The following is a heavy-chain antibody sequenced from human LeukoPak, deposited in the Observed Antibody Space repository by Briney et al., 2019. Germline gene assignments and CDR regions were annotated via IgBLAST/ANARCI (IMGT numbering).Heavy chain of an antibody. V-gene: IGHV3-30*18. Sequence: PGGSLRLSCAASGCTFSSYGMHWVRQAAGKGREGVAVISYDGSKKYYAEFVKGRFTISRDNSKHTLYLQMNSLRAENTAVYYCAKGTWMATIDIINWFDPWGQGTLVTVSS. CDR3: AKGTWMATIDIINWFDP. D-gene: IGHD5-12*01. CDR1: GCTFSSYG. CDR2: ISYDGSKK. J-gene: IGHJ5*02.